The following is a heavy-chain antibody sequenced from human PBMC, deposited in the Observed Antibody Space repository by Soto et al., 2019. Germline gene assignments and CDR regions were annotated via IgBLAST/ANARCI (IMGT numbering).Heavy chain of an antibody. CDR2: MNPNSGNT. V-gene: IGHV1-8*02. D-gene: IGHD3-16*01. CDR1: GYTYTSYG. Sequence: ASVKVSCKASGYTYTSYGISWVRQAPGQGLEWMGWMNPNSGNTGYAQKFQGRITMTTDTSISTAYMELSSLRSEDTAVFYCVRGRVSGSYEFDPWGQGTLVTVSS. J-gene: IGHJ5*02. CDR3: VRGRVSGSYEFDP.